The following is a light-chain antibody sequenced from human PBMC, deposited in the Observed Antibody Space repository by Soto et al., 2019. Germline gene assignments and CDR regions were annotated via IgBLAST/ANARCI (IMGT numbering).Light chain of an antibody. CDR1: NFGRKS. CDR3: QVWDSRTDHLGE. Sequence: SYELTQPPSVSVAPGTTARLTRGGINFGRKSVHWYQQKPGQAPVLVIYYDSDRTSGLPERFSGANSGNTATLTISRGDAGDEAGYYCQVWDSRTDHLGELGGGTKRTAL. V-gene: IGLV3-21*04. J-gene: IGLJ2*01. CDR2: YDS.